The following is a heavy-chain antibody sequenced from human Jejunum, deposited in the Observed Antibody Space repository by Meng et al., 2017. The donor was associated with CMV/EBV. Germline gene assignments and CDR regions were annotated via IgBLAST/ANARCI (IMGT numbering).Heavy chain of an antibody. J-gene: IGHJ4*02. D-gene: IGHD3-10*01. Sequence: ASGFTFSAFPMTWVRQAPGKGLEWVSVVYAAGSETSYADSVKGRFTISRDNSKNTLYLLMNSLRAEDTAVYYCAKNFYGSGSYYWGQGTRVTVSS. CDR2: VYAAGSET. V-gene: IGHV3-23*03. CDR1: GFTFSAFP. CDR3: AKNFYGSGSYY.